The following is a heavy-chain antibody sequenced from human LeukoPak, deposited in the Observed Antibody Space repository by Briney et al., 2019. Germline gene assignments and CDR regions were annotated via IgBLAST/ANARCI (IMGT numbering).Heavy chain of an antibody. J-gene: IGHJ4*02. Sequence: GGSLRLSCAPSEFTFTSYEMNWVRQAPGKGLEGVSYISSSGSTIYYADSVKGRFTISRDNAKHSLYLQMNSLRAGDTAVYYCARDSFHGSYSDYWGQVILVTVSS. D-gene: IGHD2-15*01. CDR1: EFTFTSYE. CDR3: ARDSFHGSYSDY. V-gene: IGHV3-48*03. CDR2: ISSSGSTI.